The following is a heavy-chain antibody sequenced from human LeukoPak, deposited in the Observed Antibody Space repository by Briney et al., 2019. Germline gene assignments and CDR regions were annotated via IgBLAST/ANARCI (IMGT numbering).Heavy chain of an antibody. J-gene: IGHJ3*02. CDR2: INHSGST. CDR1: GGSISSSSYY. V-gene: IGHV4-39*07. CDR3: ARGIGDCSGGSCYSAAFDI. Sequence: SETLSLTCTVSGGSISSSSYYWGWIRQPPGKGLEWIGEINHSGSTNYNPSLKSRVTISVDTSKNQFSLKLSSVTAADTAVYYCARGIGDCSGGSCYSAAFDIWGQGTMVTVSS. D-gene: IGHD2-15*01.